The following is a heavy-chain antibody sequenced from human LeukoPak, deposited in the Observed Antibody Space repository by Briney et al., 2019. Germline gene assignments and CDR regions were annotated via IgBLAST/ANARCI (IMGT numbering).Heavy chain of an antibody. CDR1: GGTFSSYA. J-gene: IGHJ5*02. CDR2: IIPIFGTA. Sequence: ASVKVSCKASGGTFSSYAISWVRQAPGQGLEWMGGIIPIFGTANYAQKFQGRVTITADESTSTAYMELSSLRSEDTAVYYCARDSSWLRLGFDPWGQGTLVTTSS. D-gene: IGHD5-12*01. V-gene: IGHV1-69*13. CDR3: ARDSSWLRLGFDP.